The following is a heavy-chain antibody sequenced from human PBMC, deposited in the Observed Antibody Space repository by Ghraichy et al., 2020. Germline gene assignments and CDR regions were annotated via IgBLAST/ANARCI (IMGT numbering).Heavy chain of an antibody. J-gene: IGHJ6*02. CDR2: ISSSTRYI. D-gene: IGHD6-19*01. Sequence: GGSLRLSCVASGLMFSPNTMNWVRQAPGKGLEWVSSISSSTRYIYYADSVKGRFTISRDNAQNSLYLQMNSLGAEDTAVYYCSGGGGAGTPVLYPMDVWGLGSTVTLSS. CDR3: SGGGGAGTPVLYPMDV. CDR1: GLMFSPNT. V-gene: IGHV3-21*01.